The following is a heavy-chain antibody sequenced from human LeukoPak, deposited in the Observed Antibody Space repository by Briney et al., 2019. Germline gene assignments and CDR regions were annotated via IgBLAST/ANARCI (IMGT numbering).Heavy chain of an antibody. V-gene: IGHV3-7*01. CDR3: ARVLMDV. J-gene: IGHJ6*04. CDR2: IKQDGSEK. Sequence: PGGSLRLSCAASGFTFSSYSMNWVRQAPGKGLEWVANIKQDGSEKYYVDSVKGRFTISRDNAKNLVYLEMNSLRAEDTAVYYCARVLMDVWGKGTTVTVSS. CDR1: GFTFSSYS.